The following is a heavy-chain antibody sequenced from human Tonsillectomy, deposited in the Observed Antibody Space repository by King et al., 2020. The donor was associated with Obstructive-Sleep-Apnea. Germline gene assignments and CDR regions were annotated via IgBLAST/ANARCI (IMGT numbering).Heavy chain of an antibody. V-gene: IGHV3-30*02. CDR2: IRYDGSNK. D-gene: IGHD6-19*01. CDR1: GFTFSSYG. CDR3: AKDTYELAVAGTIDY. Sequence: QLVQSGGGVVQPGGSLRLSCAASGFTFSSYGMHWVRQAPGKGLEWVAFIRYDGSNKYYADSVEGRFTISRDNSKNTLYLQMNSLRAEDTAVYYCAKDTYELAVAGTIDYWGQGTLVTVSS. J-gene: IGHJ4*02.